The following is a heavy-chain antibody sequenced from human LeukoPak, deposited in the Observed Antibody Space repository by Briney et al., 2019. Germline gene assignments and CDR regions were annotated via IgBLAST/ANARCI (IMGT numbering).Heavy chain of an antibody. V-gene: IGHV3-23*01. J-gene: IGHJ4*02. CDR2: ISGSGGST. D-gene: IGHD6-13*01. CDR3: ASKLYSSSWFDY. CDR1: GFTFSSYA. Sequence: PGGSLRLPCAASGFTFSSYAMSWVRQAPGKGLEGVSAISGSGGSTYYADSVKGRFTISRDNSKNTLYLQMNSLRAEDTAVYYCASKLYSSSWFDYWGQGTLVTVSS.